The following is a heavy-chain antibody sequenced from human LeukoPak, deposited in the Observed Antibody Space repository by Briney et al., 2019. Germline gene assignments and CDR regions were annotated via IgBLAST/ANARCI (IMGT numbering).Heavy chain of an antibody. J-gene: IGHJ4*02. V-gene: IGHV4-38-2*02. CDR1: GYYISSGYY. CDR3: ATYSGSYGPIDY. CDR2: IYHSGLI. Sequence: SETLSLTCTVSGYYISSGYYWGWIRQPPGKGLEWIANIYHSGLIYYNPSLKSRITISIDTSKNQFSLKLTSVNAADTAVYFCATYSGSYGPIDYWGQGTLVTVSS. D-gene: IGHD1-26*01.